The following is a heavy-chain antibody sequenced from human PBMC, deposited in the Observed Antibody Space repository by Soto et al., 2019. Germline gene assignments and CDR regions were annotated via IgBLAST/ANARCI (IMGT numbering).Heavy chain of an antibody. V-gene: IGHV3-30*18. J-gene: IGHJ3*01. D-gene: IGHD6-13*01. CDR2: ISSHGSDK. CDR1: GFTFNNYG. Sequence: QVQLVESGGGVVQPGTSLRLSCAASGFTFNNYGMHWVHQAPGTGLEWVAAISSHGSDKYYADSVKGRLTISRDNSKNTLYLQMHSLRAEDTAVYYCAKDQGIAASHGIDWGQGTMVTVSS. CDR3: AKDQGIAASHGID.